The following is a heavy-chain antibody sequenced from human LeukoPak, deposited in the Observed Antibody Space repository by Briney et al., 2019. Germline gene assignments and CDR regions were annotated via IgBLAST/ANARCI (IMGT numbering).Heavy chain of an antibody. D-gene: IGHD4-17*01. V-gene: IGHV3-64D*09. J-gene: IGHJ4*02. CDR2: ISSNRGST. CDR1: GFTFSSYA. CDR3: VKGRGVLTTVTAHYFDY. Sequence: GGSLILSCSASGFTFSSYAMHWVRQAPGKGLEYVSTISSNRGSTYYADSVKGRFTISRDNSKNTLYLQVSSLRAEDTAVYYCVKGRGVLTTVTAHYFDYWGQGTLASVSS.